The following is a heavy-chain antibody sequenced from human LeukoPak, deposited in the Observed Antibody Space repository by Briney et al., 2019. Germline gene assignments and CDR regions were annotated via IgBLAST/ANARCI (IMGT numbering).Heavy chain of an antibody. CDR3: ATVLPYCSTTTRYIDF. CDR1: GFTFSSYG. Sequence: PGRSLRLSCAASGFTFSSYGMHWARQAPGKGLEWVAVIWYDGSRKYYGDSVKGRFTISRDNSKNTLFLQMNSLRAEDTAVYYCATVLPYCSTTTRYIDFWGQGTLVTVSS. J-gene: IGHJ4*02. D-gene: IGHD2-2*01. V-gene: IGHV3-33*01. CDR2: IWYDGSRK.